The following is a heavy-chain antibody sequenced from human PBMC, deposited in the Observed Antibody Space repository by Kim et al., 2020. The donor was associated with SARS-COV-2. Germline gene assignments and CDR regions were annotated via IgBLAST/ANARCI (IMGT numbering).Heavy chain of an antibody. Sequence: GGSLRLSCAASGFTFSSYAMSWVRQAPGKGLEWVSAISGSGGSTYYADSVKGRFTISRDNSKNTLYLQMNSLRAEDTAVYYCAKDIAEGFGELLVFYYGMDVWGQGTTVTVSS. CDR2: ISGSGGST. J-gene: IGHJ6*02. CDR1: GFTFSSYA. V-gene: IGHV3-23*01. D-gene: IGHD3-10*01. CDR3: AKDIAEGFGELLVFYYGMDV.